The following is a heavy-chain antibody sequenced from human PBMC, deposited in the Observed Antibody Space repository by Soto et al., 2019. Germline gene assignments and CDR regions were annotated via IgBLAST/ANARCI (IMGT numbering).Heavy chain of an antibody. CDR3: TRVSSGWYYWFDP. Sequence: QVQLVQSGAEVKKPGASVKVSCKASGYTFTSYGISWVRQAPGQGLEWMGWVSTNNGNTNYAQKPQGRVTMTTDTSTRTAYMELRSLRSDDTAVYYCTRVSSGWYYWFDPWGQGTLVTVSS. D-gene: IGHD6-19*01. V-gene: IGHV1-18*01. J-gene: IGHJ5*02. CDR1: GYTFTSYG. CDR2: VSTNNGNT.